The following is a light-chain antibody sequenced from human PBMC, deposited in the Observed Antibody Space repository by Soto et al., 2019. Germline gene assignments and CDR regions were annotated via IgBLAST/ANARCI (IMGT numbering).Light chain of an antibody. CDR3: SSEAASHTLV. CDR1: SSDVGGYDY. J-gene: IGLJ3*02. Sequence: QSALTQPRSVSGSPGQSLTISCTGSSSDVGGYDYVSWYQHHPDKAPKLIIYDVYKRPSGVPGRFSGSKSGNTASLTISGLQAEDEADYHCSSEAASHTLVFGGGTKLTVL. V-gene: IGLV2-11*01. CDR2: DVY.